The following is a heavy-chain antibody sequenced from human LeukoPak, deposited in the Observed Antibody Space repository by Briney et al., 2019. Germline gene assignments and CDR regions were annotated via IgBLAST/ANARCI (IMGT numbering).Heavy chain of an antibody. J-gene: IGHJ3*02. CDR2: ISASGGST. V-gene: IGHV3-23*01. CDR1: GFTFSSYA. Sequence: GGSLRLSCAASGFTFSSYAMSWVRQAPGKGLEWVSAISASGGSTYYADSVKGRFTISRDDSSNTLYLQMNSLRAEDTPVYYCATDALIARLGAAFDIWGQGTMVTVSS. D-gene: IGHD6-25*01. CDR3: ATDALIARLGAAFDI.